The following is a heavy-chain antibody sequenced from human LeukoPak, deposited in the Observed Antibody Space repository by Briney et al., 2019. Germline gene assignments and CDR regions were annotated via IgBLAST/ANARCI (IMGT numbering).Heavy chain of an antibody. V-gene: IGHV1-3*01. Sequence: ASVKVSCKGSGYTFSSYAMHWVRQAPGQRLEWMGWINVGNGDTKYSQKFQGRVTITRDTSATTAYMELSSLRSEDTAVYYCARGTGCTGGSCSYYGMDVWGQGTTVTVSS. J-gene: IGHJ6*02. D-gene: IGHD2-15*01. CDR1: GYTFSSYA. CDR2: INVGNGDT. CDR3: ARGTGCTGGSCSYYGMDV.